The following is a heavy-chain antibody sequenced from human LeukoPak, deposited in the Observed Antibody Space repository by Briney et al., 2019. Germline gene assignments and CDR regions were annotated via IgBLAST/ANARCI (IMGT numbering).Heavy chain of an antibody. V-gene: IGHV4-59*01. CDR1: GGSISRYY. D-gene: IGHD3-16*01. J-gene: IGHJ3*02. Sequence: PSETLSLTCTVSGGSISRYYWSWIRQPPGKGLEWIGYIYYSGSTNYNPSLKSRVTISVDTSKNQFSLKLSSVTAADTAVYYCARDGARYAFDIWGQGTMVTVSS. CDR2: IYYSGST. CDR3: ARDGARYAFDI.